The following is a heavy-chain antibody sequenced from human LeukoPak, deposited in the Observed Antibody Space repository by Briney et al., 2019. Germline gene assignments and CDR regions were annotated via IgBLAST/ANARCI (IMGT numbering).Heavy chain of an antibody. CDR1: GYSISSGYY. CDR3: ARTVVIKALGTFDI. D-gene: IGHD3-22*01. Sequence: PSETLSLTCTVSGYSISSGYYWGWIRQPPGKGLEWIGSIYHSGSTYYNPSLKSRVTISVDTSKNQFSLKLSSVTAADTAVYYCARTVVIKALGTFDIWGQGTMVTVSS. V-gene: IGHV4-38-2*02. J-gene: IGHJ3*02. CDR2: IYHSGST.